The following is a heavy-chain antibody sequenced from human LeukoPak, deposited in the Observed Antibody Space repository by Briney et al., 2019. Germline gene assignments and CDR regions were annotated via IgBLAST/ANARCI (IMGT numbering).Heavy chain of an antibody. CDR3: AKEQQLVPSLDY. Sequence: GGSLRLSCAASGFTFSSYEMNWVRQPPGKGLEWVSYISSSGSTIYYADSVKGRFTISRDNSKNTLYLQMNSLRAEDTAVYYCAKEQQLVPSLDYWGQGTLVTVSS. CDR2: ISSSGSTI. CDR1: GFTFSSYE. D-gene: IGHD6-13*01. J-gene: IGHJ4*02. V-gene: IGHV3-48*03.